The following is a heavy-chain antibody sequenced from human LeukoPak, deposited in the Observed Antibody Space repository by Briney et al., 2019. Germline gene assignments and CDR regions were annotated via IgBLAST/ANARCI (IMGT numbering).Heavy chain of an antibody. V-gene: IGHV1-8*01. CDR2: MNPNSGNT. Sequence: ASVKVSCKASGYTFTSYDINWVRQATGQGLEWMGWMNPNSGNTGYAQKFQGRVTMTRNTSISTAYMELSSLRPEDMAVYYCAKEIFSGLLYIDYWGQGTLVTVSS. CDR3: AKEIFSGLLYIDY. J-gene: IGHJ4*02. D-gene: IGHD5-12*01. CDR1: GYTFTSYD.